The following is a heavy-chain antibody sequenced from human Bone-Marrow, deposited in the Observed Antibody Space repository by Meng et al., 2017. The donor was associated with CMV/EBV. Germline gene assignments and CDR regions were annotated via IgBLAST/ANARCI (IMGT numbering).Heavy chain of an antibody. CDR2: VYYSGST. CDR3: ARDNRRIQLWLGAYGMDV. J-gene: IGHJ6*02. CDR1: GGSISSGDYY. D-gene: IGHD5-18*01. V-gene: IGHV4-30-4*02. Sequence: SETLSLTCTVSGGSISSGDYYWSWIRQPPGKGLESIGYVYYSGSTYYNPSLKSRVTISVDTSKNQFSLKLSSVTAADTAVYYCARDNRRIQLWLGAYGMDVWGQGTTVTVSS.